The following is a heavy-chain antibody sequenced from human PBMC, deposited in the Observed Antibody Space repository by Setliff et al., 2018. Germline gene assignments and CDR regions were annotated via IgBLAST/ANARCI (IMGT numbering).Heavy chain of an antibody. CDR1: GDSISSSTYH. D-gene: IGHD5-18*01. CDR2: FFHTGNT. V-gene: IGHV4-39*01. Sequence: SETLSLTCTVSGDSISSSTYHWGWIRQPTGKGLEWLGSFFHTGNTYYNPPLEGRVTISVDTSNNQFSLKLSSVTAADTAVYYCARHLWGRYMAESSDYFDYWGQGSLVTVSS. CDR3: ARHLWGRYMAESSDYFDY. J-gene: IGHJ4*02.